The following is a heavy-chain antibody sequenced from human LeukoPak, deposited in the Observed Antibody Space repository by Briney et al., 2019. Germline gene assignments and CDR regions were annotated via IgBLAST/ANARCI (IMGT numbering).Heavy chain of an antibody. J-gene: IGHJ5*02. CDR1: GFTFSSYA. V-gene: IGHV3-30*04. D-gene: IGHD3-3*01. CDR2: ISYDGSNK. CDR3: ARDSTITIFGVVTSGVWFDP. Sequence: PGGSLRLSCAASGFTFSSYAMHWVRQAPGKGLEWVAVISYDGSNKYYADSVKGRFTISRDNSKNTLYLQMNSLRAEDTAVYYCARDSTITIFGVVTSGVWFDPWGQGTLVTVSS.